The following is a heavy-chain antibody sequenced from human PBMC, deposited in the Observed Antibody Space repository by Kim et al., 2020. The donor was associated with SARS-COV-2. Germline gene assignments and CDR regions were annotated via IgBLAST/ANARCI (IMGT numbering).Heavy chain of an antibody. Sequence: RGSLRLSCAASGFTFSSYAMSWVRQAPGKGLEWVSAISGSGGSTYYADSVKGRFTISRDNSKNTLYLQMNSLRAEDTAVYYCAKTQKMGFERPGSGSYCDYWGQGTLVTVSS. CDR1: GFTFSSYA. V-gene: IGHV3-23*01. J-gene: IGHJ4*02. CDR2: ISGSGGST. D-gene: IGHD3-10*01. CDR3: AKTQKMGFERPGSGSYCDY.